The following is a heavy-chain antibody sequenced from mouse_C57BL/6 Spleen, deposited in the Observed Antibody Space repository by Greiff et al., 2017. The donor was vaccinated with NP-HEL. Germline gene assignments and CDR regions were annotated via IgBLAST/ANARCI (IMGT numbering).Heavy chain of an antibody. CDR1: GYAFSSSW. CDR2: IYPGDGDT. V-gene: IGHV1-82*01. J-gene: IGHJ4*01. CDR3: ARNYGSSHEDAMDY. Sequence: QVQLQQSGPELVKPGASVKISCKASGYAFSSSWMNWVKQRPGKGLEWIGRIYPGDGDTNYNGKFKGKATLTADKSSSTAYMQLSSLTSEDSAVYFCARNYGSSHEDAMDYWGQGTSVTVSS. D-gene: IGHD1-1*01.